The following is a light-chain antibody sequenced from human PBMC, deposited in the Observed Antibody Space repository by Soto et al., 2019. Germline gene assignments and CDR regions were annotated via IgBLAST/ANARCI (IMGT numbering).Light chain of an antibody. CDR2: EVS. J-gene: IGLJ2*01. Sequence: QSVLTQPASVSGSPGQSITISCTGTSSDVGGYDYVSWYQHHPGKVPKLIIYEVSKRPSGVSHRFSGSKSGNTASLTISGLQAEDEADYYCSSYTSSSALVFGGGTKGTVL. V-gene: IGLV2-14*01. CDR3: SSYTSSSALV. CDR1: SSDVGGYDY.